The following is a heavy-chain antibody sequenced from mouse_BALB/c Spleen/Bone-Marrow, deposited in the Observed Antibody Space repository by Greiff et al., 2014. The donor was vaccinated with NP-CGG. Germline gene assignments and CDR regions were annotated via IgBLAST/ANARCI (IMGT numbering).Heavy chain of an antibody. CDR3: ATGYYFDY. CDR1: GDSITRGY. V-gene: IGHV3-8*02. Sequence: VQLKESGSSLVKPSQTLSLTCSVTGDSITRGYWNWIRKFPGNKLEYMGYITYSANTYYNPSLKSRLSITQDTSKNQYYLQLNSVTTEDTATYYCATGYYFDYWGQGTTLTVSS. J-gene: IGHJ2*01. CDR2: ITYSANT. D-gene: IGHD4-1*01.